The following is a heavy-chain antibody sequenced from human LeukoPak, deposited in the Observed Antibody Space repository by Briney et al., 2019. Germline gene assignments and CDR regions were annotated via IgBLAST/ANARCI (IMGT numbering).Heavy chain of an antibody. CDR3: ARMPTIEEEDDY. V-gene: IGHV1-69*04. CDR1: GGTFSSYA. CDR2: IIPILGIA. D-gene: IGHD5-24*01. J-gene: IGHJ4*02. Sequence: SVKVSCKASGGTFSSYAISWVRQAPGQGLEWMGRIIPILGIANYAQKFQGRVTITADKSTSTAYMELSSLRSEDTAVYYCARMPTIEEEDDYWGQGTLVTVSS.